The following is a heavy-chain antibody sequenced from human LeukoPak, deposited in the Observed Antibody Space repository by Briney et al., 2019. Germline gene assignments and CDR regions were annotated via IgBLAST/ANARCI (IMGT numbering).Heavy chain of an antibody. CDR3: ARVSTMIVSTGAFDL. V-gene: IGHV1-69*13. Sequence: ASVKVSCKASGCTFSSYAIRWVRQAPRQGREWMGGTNPFYGKAHYPQKFQGRVTITADESTSTAYMELSSLRSEDTAVYYCARVSTMIVSTGAFDLWGQGTMVTVSS. J-gene: IGHJ3*01. D-gene: IGHD3-22*01. CDR1: GCTFSSYA. CDR2: TNPFYGKA.